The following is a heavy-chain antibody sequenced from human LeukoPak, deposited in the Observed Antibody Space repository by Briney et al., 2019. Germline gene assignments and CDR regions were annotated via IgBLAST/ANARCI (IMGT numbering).Heavy chain of an antibody. CDR1: GFTFSSYW. CDR3: AGSLDY. CDR2: INSDGSST. V-gene: IGHV3-74*01. Sequence: GGSLRLSCAASGFTFSSYWMHWVRQAPGKGLVWVSHINSDGSSTSYADSVKGRFTISRDNAKNTLYLQMNSLRADDTAVYYCAGSLDYWGQGTLVTVSS. J-gene: IGHJ4*02.